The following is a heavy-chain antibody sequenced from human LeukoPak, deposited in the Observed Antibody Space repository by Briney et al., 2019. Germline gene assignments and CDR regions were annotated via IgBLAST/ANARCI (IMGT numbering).Heavy chain of an antibody. J-gene: IGHJ4*02. V-gene: IGHV3-33*01. CDR1: GFTFSSYG. CDR3: ARGRDSNYAYYFDH. Sequence: GRSLRLSCAASGFTFSSYGMHWVRQAPGKGLEWVAVIWYDGSNKYYADSVKGRFTISRDNSKNTLYLQMNSLRAEDTAVYYCARGRDSNYAYYFDHWGQGTLVTVSS. D-gene: IGHD4-11*01. CDR2: IWYDGSNK.